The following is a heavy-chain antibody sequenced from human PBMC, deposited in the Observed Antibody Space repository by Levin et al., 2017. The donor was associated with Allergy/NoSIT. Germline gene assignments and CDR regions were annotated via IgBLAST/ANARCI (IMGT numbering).Heavy chain of an antibody. CDR3: ARSTYYYGSGSSGYGIDY. J-gene: IGHJ4*02. D-gene: IGHD3-10*01. V-gene: IGHV4-59*01. Sequence: SQTLSLTCTVSGGSISSYYWSWIRQPPGKGLEWIGYIYYSGSTNYNPSLKSRVTISVDTSKNQFSLKLSSVTAADTAVYYCARSTYYYGSGSSGYGIDYWGQGTLVTVSS. CDR2: IYYSGST. CDR1: GGSISSYY.